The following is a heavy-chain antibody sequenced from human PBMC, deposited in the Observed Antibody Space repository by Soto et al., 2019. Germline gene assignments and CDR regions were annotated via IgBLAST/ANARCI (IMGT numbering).Heavy chain of an antibody. CDR2: ISSSGATI. CDR1: GFTFSDYS. CDR3: ARELYSGRYSEVY. V-gene: IGHV3-48*02. D-gene: IGHD1-26*01. J-gene: IGHJ4*02. Sequence: EVQLVESGGGLVQPGGSLRLSCAASGFTFSDYSMNWVRQAPGKGLEWVSKISSSGATIYYADSVKGRFTISRDNARNSLYLQMNSLRDEDTAVYYCARELYSGRYSEVYWGQGTLVTVSS.